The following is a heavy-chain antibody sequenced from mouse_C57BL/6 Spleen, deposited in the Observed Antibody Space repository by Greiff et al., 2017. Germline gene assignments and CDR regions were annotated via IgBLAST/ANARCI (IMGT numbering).Heavy chain of an antibody. CDR3: ARSLLEAQATAWFAY. V-gene: IGHV1-82*01. Sequence: VQLQQSGPELVKPGASVKISCKASGYAFSSSWMNWVNQRPGKGLAWIGRFYPCDGDTNYNGKFKGQATLTAEKSASTAYMQLSSLTSDDSAVYVCARSLLEAQATAWFAYWGQGTMVTVSA. CDR1: GYAFSSSW. J-gene: IGHJ3*01. CDR2: FYPCDGDT. D-gene: IGHD3-2*02.